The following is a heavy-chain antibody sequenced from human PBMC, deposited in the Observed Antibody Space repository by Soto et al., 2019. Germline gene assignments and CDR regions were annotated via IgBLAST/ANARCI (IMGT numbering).Heavy chain of an antibody. V-gene: IGHV4-30-2*01. D-gene: IGHD5-18*01. CDR2: IYHSGST. Sequence: SETLSLTCAVSGGSISSGGYSWSWIRQPPGKGLEWIGYIYHSGSTYYNPSLKSRVTISVDRSKNQFSLKLSSVTAADTAVYYCARMGDSDSYGYEIVDYWAQGTLVTVSS. CDR3: ARMGDSDSYGYEIVDY. CDR1: GGSISSGGYS. J-gene: IGHJ4*02.